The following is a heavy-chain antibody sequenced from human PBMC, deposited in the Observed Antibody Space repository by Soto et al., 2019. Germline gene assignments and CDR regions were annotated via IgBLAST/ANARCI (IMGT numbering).Heavy chain of an antibody. CDR1: GYTFTSYD. V-gene: IGHV1-8*01. CDR2: MNPNSGNT. D-gene: IGHD3-3*01. Sequence: QVQLVQSGAEVKKPGASVKVSCKASGYTFTSYDINWVRQATGQGLEWMGWMNPNSGNTGYAQKFQGRVTMTRNTSISTAYMERSSLRSEDTAVYYCARGRYYDFWSGYYSHYGMDVWGQGTTVTVSS. CDR3: ARGRYYDFWSGYYSHYGMDV. J-gene: IGHJ6*02.